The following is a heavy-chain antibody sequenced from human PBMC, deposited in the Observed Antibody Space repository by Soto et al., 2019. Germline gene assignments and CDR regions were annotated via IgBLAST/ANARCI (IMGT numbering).Heavy chain of an antibody. D-gene: IGHD4-4*01. CDR1: GDTFTSCD. Sequence: ASVKVSCKASGDTFTSCDIHWIRQASGQGLEWMGGISPHSGDTAYAQKFQGRVSITADESTSTAYMELSSLRSGDTAVYDCARGPQDGVTDFDYWGQGTLVTVSS. CDR2: ISPHSGDT. CDR3: ARGPQDGVTDFDY. J-gene: IGHJ4*02. V-gene: IGHV1-8*01.